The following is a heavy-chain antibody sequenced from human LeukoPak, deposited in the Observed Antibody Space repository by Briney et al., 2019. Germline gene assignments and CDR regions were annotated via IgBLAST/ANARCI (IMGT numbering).Heavy chain of an antibody. D-gene: IGHD3-16*02. CDR1: AASISSYY. CDR2: IYYSGGT. Sequence: SQCLSPACTLSAASISSYYCSWIRPHPGKGLGWGGSIYYSGGTNYSPSLKSRVAISVDTSRNHSSLKLSSATAADTAVYYCARSQYDYVWGSYRLNWFDPWGQGTLITVSS. V-gene: IGHV4-59*08. CDR3: ARSQYDYVWGSYRLNWFDP. J-gene: IGHJ5*02.